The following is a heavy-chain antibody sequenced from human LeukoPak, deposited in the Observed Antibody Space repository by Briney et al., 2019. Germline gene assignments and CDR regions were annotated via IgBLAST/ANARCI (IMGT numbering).Heavy chain of an antibody. CDR1: GFIFSSYG. J-gene: IGHJ4*02. CDR3: AKQLGYCSDGSCYFPY. D-gene: IGHD2-15*01. V-gene: IGHV3-33*06. CDR2: IWNDGSNQ. Sequence: GGSLRLSCEASGFIFSSYGMYWVRQAPGKGLEWVAVIWNDGSNQYYADSVQGRFTISRDNSKSTLCLQMNSLRAEDTAVYYCAKQLGYCSDGSCYFPYWGQGTLVTVSS.